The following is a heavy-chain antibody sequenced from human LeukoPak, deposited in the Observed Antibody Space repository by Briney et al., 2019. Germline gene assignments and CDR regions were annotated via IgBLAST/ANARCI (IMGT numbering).Heavy chain of an antibody. V-gene: IGHV3-30*04. J-gene: IGHJ4*02. D-gene: IGHD3-22*01. CDR3: AREYLYYYDSSGYLTPTFDY. CDR2: TSYDGSNK. Sequence: GGSLRLSCAASGFTFSSYAMHWVRQAPGKGLEWVAVTSYDGSNKYYADSVKGRFTISRDNSKNTLYLQMNSLRAEDTAVYYCAREYLYYYDSSGYLTPTFDYWGQGTLVTVSS. CDR1: GFTFSSYA.